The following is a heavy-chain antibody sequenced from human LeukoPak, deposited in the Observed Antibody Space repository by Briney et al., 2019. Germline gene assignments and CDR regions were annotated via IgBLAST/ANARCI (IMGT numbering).Heavy chain of an antibody. J-gene: IGHJ3*02. Sequence: PGGSLRLSCAGSGFTFRSYAMHWVRQAPGKGLEWVAVTSYDGSNKDYADSVKGRFTISRDNSKNTLFLQMNSLRAEDTAVYCCAREIFNGFDIWGQGTMVTVSS. CDR2: TSYDGSNK. V-gene: IGHV3-30-3*01. CDR3: AREIFNGFDI. CDR1: GFTFRSYA.